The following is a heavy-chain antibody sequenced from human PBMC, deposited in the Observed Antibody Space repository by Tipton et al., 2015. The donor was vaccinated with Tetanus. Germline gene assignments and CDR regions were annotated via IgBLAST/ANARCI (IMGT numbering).Heavy chain of an antibody. J-gene: IGHJ5*02. CDR3: ARATSTGPAYNWFDP. V-gene: IGHV4-30-4*08. CDR2: MFYNGDA. CDR1: GASMKSGSFY. Sequence: TLSLTCTVSGASMKSGSFYWGWIRQHPGRGLEWIGYMFYNGDAFYNPSLKGRVTISIDRSKNQLSLKLTSVTAADTAVYYCARATSTGPAYNWFDPWGQGTLVTVSS. D-gene: IGHD2-8*02.